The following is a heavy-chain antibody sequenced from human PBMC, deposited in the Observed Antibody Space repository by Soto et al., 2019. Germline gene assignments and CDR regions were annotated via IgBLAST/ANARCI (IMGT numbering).Heavy chain of an antibody. D-gene: IGHD2-2*01. J-gene: IGHJ6*03. Sequence: PGGSLRLSCAASGFTFSSYGMHWVRQAPGKGLEWVAVIWYDGSNKYYADSVKGRFTISRDNSKNTLYLQMNSLRAEDTAVYYCARDNVVVPAAMGHYYYMDVWGKGTTVTVSS. CDR2: IWYDGSNK. CDR3: ARDNVVVPAAMGHYYYMDV. V-gene: IGHV3-33*01. CDR1: GFTFSSYG.